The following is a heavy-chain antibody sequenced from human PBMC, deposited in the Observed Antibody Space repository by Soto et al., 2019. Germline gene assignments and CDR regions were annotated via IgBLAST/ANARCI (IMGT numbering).Heavy chain of an antibody. D-gene: IGHD3-16*01. Sequence: VQLVQSGTEVKEPGASVRVSCKASGYTFTAHSLHWARQAPGQGLEWMGWIIVSHDRPRYAPQFQGRLTFETDRIRTTAYIHLTRLTPEETAVYFWARGPGDWVPGEYWGQGTPVVVSS. J-gene: IGHJ4*02. CDR1: GYTFTAHS. CDR2: IIVSHDRP. V-gene: IGHV1-3*01. CDR3: ARGPGDWVPGEY.